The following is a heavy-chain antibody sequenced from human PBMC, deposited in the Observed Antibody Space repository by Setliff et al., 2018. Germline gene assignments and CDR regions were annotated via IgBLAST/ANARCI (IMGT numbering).Heavy chain of an antibody. CDR1: GYTSTGHY. CDR2: INPRTGVT. J-gene: IGHJ6*04. V-gene: IGHV1-2*02. CDR3: ARGTDYHGSGSYWAKDV. D-gene: IGHD3-10*01. Sequence: AASVKVSCKASGYTSTGHYIHWVRQAPGQGLVWMGWINPRTGVTNSAQKFQGRVTMTRDTSITTVYMDLSRLKSDDTAVYYCARGTDYHGSGSYWAKDVWGKGTTVTVSS.